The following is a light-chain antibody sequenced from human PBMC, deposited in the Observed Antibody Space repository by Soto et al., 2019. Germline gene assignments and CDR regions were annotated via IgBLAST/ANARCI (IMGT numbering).Light chain of an antibody. J-gene: IGLJ1*01. CDR2: EVS. Sequence: QSALTQPASVAGSPGQSITISCTGTSSDVGAYNYVSWYQQHPGKAPKLIIYEVSNRPSGVSWRFSGSKSGNTASLTISGLQSEDDADYYCSSHTTSNTRVFGTGTKVTVL. CDR1: SSDVGAYNY. V-gene: IGLV2-14*01. CDR3: SSHTTSNTRV.